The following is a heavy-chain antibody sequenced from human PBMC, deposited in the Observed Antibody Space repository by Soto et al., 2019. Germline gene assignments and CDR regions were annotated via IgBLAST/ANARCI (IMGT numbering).Heavy chain of an antibody. Sequence: QVQLVQSGAEVKKPGSSVKVSCKASGGTFSSYAISWVRQAPGQGHEWMGGIIPIFGTANYAQKFQGRVTIAADESTSTAYMELSSLRSEDTAVYYCARDFGPRWDDYYGMDVWGQGTTVTVSS. D-gene: IGHD1-26*01. CDR1: GGTFSSYA. CDR3: ARDFGPRWDDYYGMDV. V-gene: IGHV1-69*01. CDR2: IIPIFGTA. J-gene: IGHJ6*02.